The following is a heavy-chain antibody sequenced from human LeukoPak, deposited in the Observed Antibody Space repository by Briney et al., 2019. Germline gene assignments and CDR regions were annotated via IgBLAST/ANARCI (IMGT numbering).Heavy chain of an antibody. Sequence: GESLRISCKGSGSRFTSSWIGWVRQLPGKGLEWMGIIYPGASDTRYSPSFQGQVTISADKSISTAYLQWSSLKTSDTAMYYCARHAITLFDYWGQGTLVTVSS. CDR1: GSRFTSSW. CDR2: IYPGASDT. D-gene: IGHD3-10*01. V-gene: IGHV5-51*01. J-gene: IGHJ4*02. CDR3: ARHAITLFDY.